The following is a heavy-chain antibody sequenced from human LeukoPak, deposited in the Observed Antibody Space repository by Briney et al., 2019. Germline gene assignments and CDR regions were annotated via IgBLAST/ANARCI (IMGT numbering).Heavy chain of an antibody. V-gene: IGHV3-53*01. CDR1: GFTFSSNY. D-gene: IGHD1-1*01. Sequence: GGSLRLSCAASGFTFSSNYMSWVRQAPGKGLEWVSVIYSGGSTYYSDSVKGRCTISRENSKNTLYLQMNNLRAEDTAVYYCARGGTTAVDFDYWGQGTLVTVSS. CDR3: ARGGTTAVDFDY. J-gene: IGHJ4*02. CDR2: IYSGGST.